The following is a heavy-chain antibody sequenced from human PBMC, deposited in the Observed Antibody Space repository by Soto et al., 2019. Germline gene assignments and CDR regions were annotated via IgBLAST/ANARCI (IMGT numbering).Heavy chain of an antibody. CDR3: ASHQLLPRPQYGMDV. V-gene: IGHV5-51*01. J-gene: IGHJ6*02. D-gene: IGHD2-2*01. CDR1: GYSFTSYW. CDR2: IYPGDSDT. Sequence: GESLKISCKGAGYSFTSYWIGWVSQMPGKGLEWMGIIYPGDSDTRYSPSFQGQATISADKSISTAYLQWSSLKASDTAMYYCASHQLLPRPQYGMDVWGQGTTVTVSS.